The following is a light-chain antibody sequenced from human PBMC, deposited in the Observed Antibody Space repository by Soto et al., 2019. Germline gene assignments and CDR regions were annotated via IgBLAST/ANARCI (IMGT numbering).Light chain of an antibody. V-gene: IGLV1-40*01. CDR3: QSYDRSLSAAV. CDR1: SSNIGAPYD. Sequence: VVTQPPSVSGAPGQRVTISCTGSSSNIGAPYDVHWYQQLPGTAPKLLIFGNTNRPSGVPDRFSGSKSGTSASLAITGLQAEDEADYYCQSYDRSLSAAVFGGGTKLTVL. CDR2: GNT. J-gene: IGLJ3*02.